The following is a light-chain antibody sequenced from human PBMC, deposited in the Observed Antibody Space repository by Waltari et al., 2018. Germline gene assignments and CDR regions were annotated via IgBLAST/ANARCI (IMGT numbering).Light chain of an antibody. CDR2: GAS. J-gene: IGKJ3*01. V-gene: IGKV3-15*01. CDR1: QSVSSN. CDR3: QQYKSGA. Sequence: IVMTQSPATLSVSPGEGVTLSCRASQSVSSNLAWYQHKPGQAPRLLIYGASTRVTGIPARFSGSGSGTDFTLTISSLQSEDFGVYYCQQYKSGAFGPGTKVEIK.